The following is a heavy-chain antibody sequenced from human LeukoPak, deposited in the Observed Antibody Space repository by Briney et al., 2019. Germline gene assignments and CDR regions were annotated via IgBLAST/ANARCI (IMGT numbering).Heavy chain of an antibody. Sequence: SETLSLTCTVSGGSISSYYWRWIRQPPGKGLEWIGYIYYSGSTNYNPSLKSRVTISVDTSKNQFSLKLSSVTAADTAVYYCARHTTVNFYYFDYWGQGTLVTVSS. CDR2: IYYSGST. D-gene: IGHD4-17*01. V-gene: IGHV4-59*08. CDR1: GGSISSYY. CDR3: ARHTTVNFYYFDY. J-gene: IGHJ4*02.